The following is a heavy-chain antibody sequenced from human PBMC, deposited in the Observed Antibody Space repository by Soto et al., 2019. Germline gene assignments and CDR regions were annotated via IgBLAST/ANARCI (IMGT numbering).Heavy chain of an antibody. CDR2: INQYGSEK. J-gene: IGHJ6*02. Sequence: VGSLRLSCAASGFSFSDSWMDWVRQAPGKGPEWVANINQYGSEKNYVDSVKGRFTISRDNAKNSLYLQMNSLRVEDTAVYYCASLGRHGWGQGTTVIVSS. CDR1: GFSFSDSW. D-gene: IGHD3-16*01. V-gene: IGHV3-7*01. CDR3: ASLGRHG.